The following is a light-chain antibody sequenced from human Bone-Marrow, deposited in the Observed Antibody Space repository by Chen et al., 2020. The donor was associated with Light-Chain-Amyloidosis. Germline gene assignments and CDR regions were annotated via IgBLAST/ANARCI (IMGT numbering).Light chain of an antibody. CDR3: QQYFGGALT. CDR1: QSVLSTSDNKNY. CDR2: WAS. J-gene: IGKJ4*01. V-gene: IGKV4-1*01. Sequence: DIVMTQSPDSLAVSLGERDTINCKSSQSVLSTSDNKNYLAWYQQKPGQPPKLLIYWASIRESGVPDRFSGSGSGTDFTLTISTLQAEDVAVYFCQQYFGGALTFSGGIKVEIK.